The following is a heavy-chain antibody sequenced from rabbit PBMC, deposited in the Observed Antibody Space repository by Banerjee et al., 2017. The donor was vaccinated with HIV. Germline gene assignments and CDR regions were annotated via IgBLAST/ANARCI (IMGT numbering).Heavy chain of an antibody. V-gene: IGHV1S45*01. Sequence: QEQLEESGGDLVKPGASLTLTCKASGIDLSSRYLMCWVRQAPGKGLEWIACIYTSSGSTYYASWVNGRFTISKTSSTTVTLQMTSLTAADTATYLCAGSLVDNANLWGQGTLVTVS. CDR1: GIDLSSRYL. CDR2: IYTSSGST. CDR3: AGSLVDNANL. D-gene: IGHD1-1*01. J-gene: IGHJ4*01.